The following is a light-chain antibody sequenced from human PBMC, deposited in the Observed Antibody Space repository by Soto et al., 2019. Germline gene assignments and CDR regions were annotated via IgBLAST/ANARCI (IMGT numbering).Light chain of an antibody. Sequence: DIQMTQSQSSLSASVGDRVTITCRPSQSISTYLNWYQQKPGKAPKLLIYAASSLQSGVPSRFSGSGSGTDFTLTVSSLQPVDFATYYCQQSYSIPTFGQGTKVEIK. J-gene: IGKJ1*01. CDR3: QQSYSIPT. CDR1: QSISTY. CDR2: AAS. V-gene: IGKV1-39*01.